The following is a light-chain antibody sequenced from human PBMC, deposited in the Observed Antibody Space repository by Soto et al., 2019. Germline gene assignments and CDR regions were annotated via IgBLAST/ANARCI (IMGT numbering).Light chain of an antibody. Sequence: EIVLTQSPGTLSSSPGERATLSCRASQAVGNAYLAWYQHKPGQVPRLLIHGASNRATGIPDRFSGGGSGTDFTLTINRLEPEDFAVYYCQQFRSSPSTFGQGTRLEIK. V-gene: IGKV3-20*01. J-gene: IGKJ2*01. CDR2: GAS. CDR3: QQFRSSPST. CDR1: QAVGNAY.